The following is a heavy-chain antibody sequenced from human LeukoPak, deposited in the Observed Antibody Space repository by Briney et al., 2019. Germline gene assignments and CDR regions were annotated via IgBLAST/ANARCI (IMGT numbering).Heavy chain of an antibody. Sequence: GGSLRLSCAASGFTFSAYAMHWVRQAPGKGLEWVAVISYDGSNKYYADSVKGRFTISRDNSKNTLYLQMNSLRAEDTAVYYCASGGFYDFRSGYFTPFDYWGQGTLVTVSS. V-gene: IGHV3-30*01. CDR2: ISYDGSNK. CDR3: ASGGFYDFRSGYFTPFDY. J-gene: IGHJ4*02. CDR1: GFTFSAYA. D-gene: IGHD3-3*01.